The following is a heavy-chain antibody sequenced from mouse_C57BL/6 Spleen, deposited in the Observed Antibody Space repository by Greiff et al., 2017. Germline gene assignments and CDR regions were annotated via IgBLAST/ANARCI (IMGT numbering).Heavy chain of an antibody. D-gene: IGHD3-2*02. CDR2: IDPSDSET. Sequence: QVQLQQPGAELVRPGSSVKLSCKASGYTFTSYWMHWVKQRPIQGLEWIGNIDPSDSETPYNQKFKDKATLTVDKSSSTAYMQLSSLTSEDSAVYYSTAQATLAWFAYWGQGTLVTVSA. CDR3: TAQATLAWFAY. J-gene: IGHJ3*01. CDR1: GYTFTSYW. V-gene: IGHV1-52*01.